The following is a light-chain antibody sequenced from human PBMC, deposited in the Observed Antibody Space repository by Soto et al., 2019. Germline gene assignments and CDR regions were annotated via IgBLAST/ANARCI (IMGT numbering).Light chain of an antibody. V-gene: IGLV2-14*01. J-gene: IGLJ2*01. CDR2: DVS. CDR1: SSDVGIYNY. Sequence: QSALTQPASVSGSPGQSITISCTGTSSDVGIYNYVSWYQQHPGKAPKLMIYDVSNRPSGVSNRFSGSKSGNTASLTISGLQAEDGAYYYCSSYTTSSTPVVFGGGTKLTVL. CDR3: SSYTTSSTPVV.